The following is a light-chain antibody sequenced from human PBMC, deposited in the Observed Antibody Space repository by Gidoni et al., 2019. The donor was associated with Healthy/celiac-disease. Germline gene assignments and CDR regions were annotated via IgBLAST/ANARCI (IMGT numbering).Light chain of an antibody. J-gene: IGKJ2*01. CDR3: QQYDNLPYT. CDR1: QDISNY. V-gene: IGKV1-33*01. CDR2: DAS. Sequence: DIQIPQSPSSLSASVGDRVTITCQASQDISNYLKWYQQKPGKAPKLLIYDASNLETGVPSRFSGSGSGTDFTFTISSLQPEDIATYYCQQYDNLPYTFGQXTKLEIK.